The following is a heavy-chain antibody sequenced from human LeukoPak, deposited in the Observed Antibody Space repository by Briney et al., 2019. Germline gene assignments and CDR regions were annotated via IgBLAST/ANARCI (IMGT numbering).Heavy chain of an antibody. D-gene: IGHD2-2*01. J-gene: IGHJ6*03. CDR3: ARWGLVAPGTYYYYYMDV. CDR1: GYTFTNYG. V-gene: IGHV1-18*01. CDR2: INAYNGDT. Sequence: ASVRVSCKASGYTFTNYGVSWVRQAPGQGLEWMGWINAYNGDTHYAQNLQGRLTMTTDTSTSMAFMELRSLRPDDTAVYFCARWGLVAPGTYYYYYMDVWGRGTTVTVSS.